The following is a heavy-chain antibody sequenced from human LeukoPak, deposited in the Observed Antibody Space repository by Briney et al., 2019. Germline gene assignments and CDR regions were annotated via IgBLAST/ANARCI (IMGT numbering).Heavy chain of an antibody. CDR2: IIPIFGTA. Sequence: ASVKVSCKASGGTFSSYAISWVRQAPGQGLEWMGGIIPIFGTANYAQKFQGRVTITTDESTSTAYMELSSLRSEDTAVYYCARSGFLPQSSRFDYWGQGTLVTVSS. CDR1: GGTFSSYA. V-gene: IGHV1-69*05. D-gene: IGHD6-13*01. CDR3: ARSGFLPQSSRFDY. J-gene: IGHJ4*02.